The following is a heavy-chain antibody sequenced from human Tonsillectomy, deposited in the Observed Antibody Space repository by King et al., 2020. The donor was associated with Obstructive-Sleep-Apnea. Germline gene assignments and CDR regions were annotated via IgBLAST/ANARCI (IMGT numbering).Heavy chain of an antibody. J-gene: IGHJ6*02. CDR1: GGSISSGGYY. D-gene: IGHD3-10*01. CDR3: ATKQYSYGSGSYSDPNYYYYGMDV. CDR2: IYYSGST. V-gene: IGHV4-31*03. Sequence: QLQESGPGLVKPSQTLSLTCTVSGGSISSGGYYWRWIRQHPGKGLEWIGYIYYSGSTYYNPSLKSRVTISVDTSKNQFSLKLSSVTAADTAVYYCATKQYSYGSGSYSDPNYYYYGMDVWGQGTTVTVSS.